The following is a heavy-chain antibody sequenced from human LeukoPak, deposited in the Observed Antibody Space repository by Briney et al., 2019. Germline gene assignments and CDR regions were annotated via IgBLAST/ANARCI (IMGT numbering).Heavy chain of an antibody. CDR2: IYYTGTT. CDR3: AREDPQTKVPEGMDV. Sequence: PSETLSLTCTVSGGSISHYYWSWIRQPPGKGPKGMGYIYYTGTTNYNPSLKSRVTISVDTSKNQFSLKLNSVTAADTAVYYCAREDPQTKVPEGMDVWGQGTTVTVSS. D-gene: IGHD4/OR15-4a*01. CDR1: GGSISHYY. J-gene: IGHJ6*02. V-gene: IGHV4-59*01.